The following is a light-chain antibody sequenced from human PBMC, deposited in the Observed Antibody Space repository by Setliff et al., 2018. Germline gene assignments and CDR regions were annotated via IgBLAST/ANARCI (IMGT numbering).Light chain of an antibody. CDR2: EVS. J-gene: IGLJ1*01. V-gene: IGLV2-14*01. CDR3: SSYASSSIPYV. Sequence: QSALTQPASVSGSPGQSITISCTGTSSDIGGYNYVSWCQQHSGKAPKLMIYEVSNRPSGVSNRFSGSKSGNTASLTISGLQAEDEADYYCSSYASSSIPYVFGSGTKV. CDR1: SSDIGGYNY.